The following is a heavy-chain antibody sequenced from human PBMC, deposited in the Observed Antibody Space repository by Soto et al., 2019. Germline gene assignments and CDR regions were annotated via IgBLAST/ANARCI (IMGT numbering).Heavy chain of an antibody. J-gene: IGHJ6*02. D-gene: IGHD6-6*01. Sequence: QVPLVQSGAEVKKPGASVKVSCKASGYSFITYGISWVRQAPGQGLEWMGWISTYNGNTNYAQKFQGRVTMTTDTSTTTGYMELRSLRSDDTAVYYCARDRPTSSIRARDYYYAMDVWGQGTTVTVSS. CDR3: ARDRPTSSIRARDYYYAMDV. CDR1: GYSFITYG. CDR2: ISTYNGNT. V-gene: IGHV1-18*01.